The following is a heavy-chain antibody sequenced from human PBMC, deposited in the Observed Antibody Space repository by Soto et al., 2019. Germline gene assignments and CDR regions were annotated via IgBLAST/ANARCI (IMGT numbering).Heavy chain of an antibody. D-gene: IGHD2-15*01. CDR3: VRTSLVVAAATREDY. CDR2: INSVGSST. V-gene: IGHV3-74*01. CDR1: GFTFSSYW. J-gene: IGHJ4*02. Sequence: EVQLVESGGGLVQPGGSLRLSCAASGFTFSSYWMHWVRQAPGKGLVWVSRINSVGSSTSYADSVKGRFTISRDNXXXXLXXXXXSLRAEDTAVYYCVRTSLVVAAATREDYWGQGTLVTVSS.